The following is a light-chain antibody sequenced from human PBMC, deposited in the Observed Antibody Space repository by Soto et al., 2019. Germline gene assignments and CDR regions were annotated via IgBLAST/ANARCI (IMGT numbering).Light chain of an antibody. CDR2: EDT. CDR1: SSDVGSYNL. CDR3: SSYAGSTTYVV. Sequence: QSALTQRASVSGSPGQSITISCTGTSSDVGSYNLVSWYQQHPGKAPKLMIYEDTKRPSGVSNRFSGSKSGNTASLTISGLQAEDEADYYCSSYAGSTTYVVFGAGTKLTVL. J-gene: IGLJ2*01. V-gene: IGLV2-23*01.